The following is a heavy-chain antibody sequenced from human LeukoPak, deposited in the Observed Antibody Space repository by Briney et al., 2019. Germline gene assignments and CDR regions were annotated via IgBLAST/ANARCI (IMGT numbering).Heavy chain of an antibody. Sequence: GASVKVSCKASGYTFTGYYIHWVRQAPGQGLEWMGWINPKSGATNYAQKFQGRVTMTRDTSISTAYMELSRLRSDDTAVYYCARDSGTTGEVKFDPWGQGTLVTVSS. CDR1: GYTFTGYY. V-gene: IGHV1-2*02. D-gene: IGHD4-17*01. CDR2: INPKSGAT. J-gene: IGHJ5*02. CDR3: ARDSGTTGEVKFDP.